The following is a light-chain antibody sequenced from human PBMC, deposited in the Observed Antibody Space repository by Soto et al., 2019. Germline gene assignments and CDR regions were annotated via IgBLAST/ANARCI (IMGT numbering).Light chain of an antibody. J-gene: IGKJ1*01. CDR1: QSISSW. Sequence: DIQMTQSPSTLSASVGDRVTITCRASQSISSWLAWYQQKPGKAPKILIYKASSLTSGVPSRFRGSGSGTEFTLTISRLQPDDFSTYYCQHYNSYSEAFGQGTKVDIK. CDR2: KAS. CDR3: QHYNSYSEA. V-gene: IGKV1-5*03.